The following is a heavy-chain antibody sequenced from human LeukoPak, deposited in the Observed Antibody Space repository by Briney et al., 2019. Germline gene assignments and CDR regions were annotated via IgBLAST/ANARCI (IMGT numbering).Heavy chain of an antibody. Sequence: ASVKVSCKASGYTFTSYDINWVRQATGQGLEWMGWMNPNSGNTGYAQKFQGRVTITRNTSISTAYMELSSLRSEDTAVYYCARGPFGDYWFDYWGQGTLVTVSS. J-gene: IGHJ4*02. D-gene: IGHD4-17*01. CDR2: MNPNSGNT. CDR3: ARGPFGDYWFDY. CDR1: GYTFTSYD. V-gene: IGHV1-8*03.